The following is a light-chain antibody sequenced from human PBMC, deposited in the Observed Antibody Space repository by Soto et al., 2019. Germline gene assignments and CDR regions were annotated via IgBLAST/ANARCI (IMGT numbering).Light chain of an antibody. Sequence: QSALTQPASVSGSPGQSITISCTGTSSDVGGYNYVSWYQQHPGKAPKLLIYDVSNRPSVVSNRFSGSKSGNTASLTISGLQAEEEADYYCNSYTSSSNLVFGGGTKRTV. CDR1: SSDVGGYNY. CDR3: NSYTSSSNLV. CDR2: DVS. J-gene: IGLJ3*02. V-gene: IGLV2-14*01.